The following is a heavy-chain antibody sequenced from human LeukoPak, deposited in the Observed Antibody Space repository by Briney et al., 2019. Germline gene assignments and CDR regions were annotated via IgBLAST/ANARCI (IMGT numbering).Heavy chain of an antibody. V-gene: IGHV3-48*04. D-gene: IGHD2-15*01. CDR1: GFTFSSYS. Sequence: PGGSLRLSCAASGFTFSSYSLNWVRQAPGKGLEWVSFISSSSITIYYADSVKGRFTISRDNAEKSLYLQMNSLRAEDTAVYYCARDRGGSYSAIDYWGQGILVTASS. CDR3: ARDRGGSYSAIDY. CDR2: ISSSSITI. J-gene: IGHJ4*02.